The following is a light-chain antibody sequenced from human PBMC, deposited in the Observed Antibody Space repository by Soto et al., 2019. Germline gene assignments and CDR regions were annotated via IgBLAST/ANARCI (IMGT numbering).Light chain of an antibody. Sequence: DIVLAQSRFTLSLAAIAVATLSCRASQSVSSNYLAWYQQKPGQAPRLLICGASSRATGIPDRFSGSGSGTEFTLTISRLEPEDFAVYYCHQYGISPFGGGTKVDIK. CDR3: HQYGISP. CDR1: QSVSSNY. CDR2: GAS. J-gene: IGKJ4*01. V-gene: IGKV3-20*01.